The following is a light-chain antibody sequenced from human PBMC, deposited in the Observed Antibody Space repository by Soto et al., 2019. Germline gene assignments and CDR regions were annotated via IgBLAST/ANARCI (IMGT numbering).Light chain of an antibody. CDR3: QQSYRNPRT. CDR2: AAS. V-gene: IGKV1-39*01. Sequence: DIQMTQSPSFLSASAGDRVTIFCRASQSISNFLHWYQQKPGKAPKLLIYAASKLESGVPSRIGGSGSGTDFTLTISSLQPEDFATYYCQQSYRNPRTFGLGTRVEIK. J-gene: IGKJ1*01. CDR1: QSISNF.